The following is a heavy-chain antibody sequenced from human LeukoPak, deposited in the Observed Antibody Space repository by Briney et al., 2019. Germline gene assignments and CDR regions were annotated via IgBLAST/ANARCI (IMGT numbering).Heavy chain of an antibody. CDR2: SRNKANSYTT. V-gene: IGHV3-72*01. CDR3: AKDDLSGSGTWYVFDV. J-gene: IGHJ3*01. Sequence: GGSLRLSCAASGFTLSDHYMGWARQAPGKGLEWVGRSRNKANSYTTEFAASVKGRFTISRDDSKNSMSLQMNSLKTEDTAVYYCAKDDLSGSGTWYVFDVWGQGTMVIVSP. CDR1: GFTLSDHY. D-gene: IGHD1-26*01.